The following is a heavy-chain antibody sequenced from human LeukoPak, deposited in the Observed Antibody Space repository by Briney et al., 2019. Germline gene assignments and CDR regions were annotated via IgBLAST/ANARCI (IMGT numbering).Heavy chain of an antibody. CDR2: IYNSGST. J-gene: IGHJ5*02. V-gene: IGHV4-38-2*02. CDR3: ARGGYDYVWGSYRYNNWFDP. Sequence: SETLSLTCTVSGYSISSGYFWGWIRQPPGKGLEWIGTIYNSGSTYYNASLESRVTISVDTSKNQFSLKLSSVTAADTAVYYCARGGYDYVWGSYRYNNWFDPWGQGTLVTVSS. CDR1: GYSISSGYF. D-gene: IGHD3-16*02.